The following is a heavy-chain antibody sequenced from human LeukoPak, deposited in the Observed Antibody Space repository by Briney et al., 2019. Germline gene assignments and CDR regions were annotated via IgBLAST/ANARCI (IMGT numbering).Heavy chain of an antibody. D-gene: IGHD4-11*01. CDR2: IYSDGST. CDR3: ASHTVSRSP. Sequence: GGSLRLSCAASGFTVSSDYLSWVRQAPGKGLEWVSVIYSDGSTYYADSVKGRFSISRDSSKNTLYLQMNSLRAEDTAVYYCASHTVSRSPRGQGTLVTVSS. V-gene: IGHV3-53*01. CDR1: GFTVSSDY. J-gene: IGHJ5*02.